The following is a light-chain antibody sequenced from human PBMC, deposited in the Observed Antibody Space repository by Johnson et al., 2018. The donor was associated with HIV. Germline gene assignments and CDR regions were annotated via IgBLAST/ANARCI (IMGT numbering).Light chain of an antibody. V-gene: IGLV1-51*01. CDR3: GTWDSSLSAGRYV. CDR2: DNN. Sequence: QSVLTQPPSVSAAPGQKVTISCSGSSSNIGNNYVSWYQQLPGTAPKLLIYDNNKRPSGIPDRFSGSKSGTSATLGITGLQTGDEADYYCGTWDSSLSAGRYVFGTGTKVPVL. J-gene: IGLJ1*01. CDR1: SSNIGNNY.